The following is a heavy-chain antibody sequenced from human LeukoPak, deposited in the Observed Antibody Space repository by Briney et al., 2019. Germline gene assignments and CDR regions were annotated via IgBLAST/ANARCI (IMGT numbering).Heavy chain of an antibody. V-gene: IGHV3-30*02. D-gene: IGHD3-22*01. CDR2: IRSDGSNK. J-gene: IGHJ1*01. CDR1: GFTFSNYG. Sequence: GGSLRLSCAASGFTFSNYGMHWGRQAPGKGLEWVTFIRSDGSNKYYADSVKGRFTISRDNSKNTLYLQMNSLRAEDSAVYNCAKDRSLYFDSSGQGPLLLWAEGPLDRVSS. CDR3: AKDRSLYFDSSGQGPLLL.